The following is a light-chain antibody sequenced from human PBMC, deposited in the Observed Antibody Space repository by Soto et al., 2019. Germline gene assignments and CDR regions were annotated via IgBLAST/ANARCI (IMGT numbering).Light chain of an antibody. Sequence: EIVLTQAPATLSLSPGERATLSCKASQSIGNYIAWYQQKPGQAPRLLVYDVFNRATGIPARFSGSGSGTDFTLIISSLEPEDFAVYYCLQRAAWPWTFGQGTKVEVK. CDR1: QSIGNY. CDR3: LQRAAWPWT. J-gene: IGKJ1*01. CDR2: DVF. V-gene: IGKV3-11*01.